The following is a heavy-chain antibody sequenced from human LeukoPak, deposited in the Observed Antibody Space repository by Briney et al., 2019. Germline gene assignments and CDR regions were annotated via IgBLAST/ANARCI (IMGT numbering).Heavy chain of an antibody. CDR3: ASDTSQVGVMNAPQGYFDY. CDR1: GYTFTSYY. CDR2: INPNSGVT. V-gene: IGHV1-2*02. D-gene: IGHD3-10*01. J-gene: IGHJ4*02. Sequence: ASVKVSCKASGYTFTSYYMHWVRQAPGQGLEWLGWINPNSGVTDFAQKLQGRVTLTRDTSIDTAYMELSRLKSDDTAVYYCASDTSQVGVMNAPQGYFDYWGQGTLVTVSS.